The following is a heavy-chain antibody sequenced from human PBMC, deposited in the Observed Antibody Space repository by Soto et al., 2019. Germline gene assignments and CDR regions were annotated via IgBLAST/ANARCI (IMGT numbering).Heavy chain of an antibody. D-gene: IGHD4-17*01. Sequence: SETLSLTCAVSGGSISSGGYSWSWIRQPPGKGLEWIGYIYHSGSTYYNPSLKSRVTISVDTSKNQFSLKLRSVTAADTAVYFCARAYYGDYPYFDYWGQGALVTVSS. CDR3: ARAYYGDYPYFDY. J-gene: IGHJ4*02. V-gene: IGHV4-30-2*01. CDR1: GGSISSGGYS. CDR2: IYHSGST.